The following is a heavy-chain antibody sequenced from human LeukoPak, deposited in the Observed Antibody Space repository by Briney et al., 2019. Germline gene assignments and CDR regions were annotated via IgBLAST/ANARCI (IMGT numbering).Heavy chain of an antibody. CDR2: INPNRGT. CDR3: AREEQHQRGRHFEY. Sequence: ASVKVSCTPSGYTFSGYYIHSVRQGPGQGLEWMGWINPNRGTNYAQNLQGRVTMTRDTSISTAYMELSRLTSDDTAVYYCAREEQHQRGRHFEYWGQGTLVTVSS. V-gene: IGHV1-2*02. J-gene: IGHJ4*02. D-gene: IGHD6-13*01. CDR1: GYTFSGYY.